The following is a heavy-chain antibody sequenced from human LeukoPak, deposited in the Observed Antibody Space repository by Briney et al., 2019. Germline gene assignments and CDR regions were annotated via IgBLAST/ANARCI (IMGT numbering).Heavy chain of an antibody. J-gene: IGHJ3*02. Sequence: SETPSLTCTVSGASIRGSGFYWGWIRQPPGKGLEWIGSIYHSGSTNYNPSLKSRVTISVDKSKNQFSLKLSSVTAADTAVYYCASYCSGGSCYGAFDIWGQGTMVTVSS. V-gene: IGHV4-39*07. CDR1: GASIRGSGFY. D-gene: IGHD2-15*01. CDR2: IYHSGST. CDR3: ASYCSGGSCYGAFDI.